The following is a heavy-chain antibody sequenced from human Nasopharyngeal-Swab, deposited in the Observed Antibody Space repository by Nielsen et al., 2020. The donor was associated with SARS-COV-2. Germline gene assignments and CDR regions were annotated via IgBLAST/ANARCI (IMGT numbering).Heavy chain of an antibody. J-gene: IGHJ6*02. CDR2: ISSSGSTI. V-gene: IGHV3-11*04. D-gene: IGHD2-2*01. CDR3: ARDQDVVVPAAIDYYYYGMDV. Sequence: WIRQPPGKGLEWVSYISSSGSTIYYADSVKGRFTISRDNAKNPLYLQMNSLRAEDTAVYYCARDQDVVVPAAIDYYYYGMDVWGQGTTVTVSS.